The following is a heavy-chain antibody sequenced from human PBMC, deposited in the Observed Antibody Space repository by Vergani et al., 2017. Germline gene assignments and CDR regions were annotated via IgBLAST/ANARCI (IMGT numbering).Heavy chain of an antibody. V-gene: IGHV3-30*18. Sequence: QVQLVESGGGVVQPGRSLRLSCAASGFTFSSYGMHWVRQAPGKGLEWVAVISYDGSNKYYADSVKGRFTISRDNSKNTLYLQMNSLRAVDTAVYYCAKEPHCSSTSCYGFWYYYYGMDVWGQGTTVTVSS. CDR3: AKEPHCSSTSCYGFWYYYYGMDV. CDR2: ISYDGSNK. J-gene: IGHJ6*02. D-gene: IGHD2-2*01. CDR1: GFTFSSYG.